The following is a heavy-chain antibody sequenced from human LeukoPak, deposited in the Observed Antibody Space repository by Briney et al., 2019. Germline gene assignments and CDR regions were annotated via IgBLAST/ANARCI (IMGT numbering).Heavy chain of an antibody. CDR2: INQDGSET. Sequence: GGSLRLSCAASGFTFSSCWMTWVPQAPGKGLEWVVNINQDGSETNYVDSVKGRFTISRDNAKSSLYLQMNSLRAEDTAVYYCAGAPNKHYFDYWGQGTLVTVSS. CDR1: GFTFSSCW. V-gene: IGHV3-7*02. CDR3: AGAPNKHYFDY. D-gene: IGHD4/OR15-4a*01. J-gene: IGHJ4*02.